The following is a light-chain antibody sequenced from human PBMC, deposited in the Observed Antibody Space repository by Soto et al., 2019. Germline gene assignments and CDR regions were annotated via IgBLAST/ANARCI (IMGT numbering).Light chain of an antibody. CDR2: GAS. V-gene: IGKV3-20*01. Sequence: EIVLKQSPATLSLSPGERATLSCRASQSVSSNYLAWYQQKPGQAPRLLIYGASTRATGIADRFSGSGSGADFTLSISRLEPEDFAVYYCHQYGSSPQTFGQGTKVDIK. CDR1: QSVSSNY. CDR3: HQYGSSPQT. J-gene: IGKJ1*01.